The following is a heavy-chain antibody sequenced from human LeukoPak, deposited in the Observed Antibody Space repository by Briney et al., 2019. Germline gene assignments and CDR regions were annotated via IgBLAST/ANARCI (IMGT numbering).Heavy chain of an antibody. Sequence: GGSLRLSCAASGFTFSDYYMTWIRQAPGKGLEWVSYISGSGNTIYYADSVKGRLTISRDNAKNSLYLQMNSLRPEDTAVYFCVRGAGYAAHWGYWYFDLWGRGALVTVSS. CDR2: ISGSGNTI. V-gene: IGHV3-11*01. D-gene: IGHD6-6*01. J-gene: IGHJ2*01. CDR3: VRGAGYAAHWGYWYFDL. CDR1: GFTFSDYY.